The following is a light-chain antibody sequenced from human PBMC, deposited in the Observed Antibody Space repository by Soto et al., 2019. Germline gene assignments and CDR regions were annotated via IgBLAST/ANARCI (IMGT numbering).Light chain of an antibody. V-gene: IGLV2-23*01. CDR2: EDS. CDR1: SSDVGNYNL. J-gene: IGLJ1*01. Sequence: QSALTQPASVSGSPGQSITISCAGSSSDVGNYNLVSWYQQHPGKAPKLMIYEDSERPSGVSNRFSGSKSGNTASLTISGLQAEDEADYYCCSYAVSSTHVFGTGTKLTVL. CDR3: CSYAVSSTHV.